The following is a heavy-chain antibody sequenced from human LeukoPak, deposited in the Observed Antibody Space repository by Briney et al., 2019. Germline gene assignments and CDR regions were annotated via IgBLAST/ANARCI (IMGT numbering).Heavy chain of an antibody. CDR1: GFTFNSYE. Sequence: PGGSLRLPCAASGFTFNSYEMNWVRQAPGKGLEGVSYISSSGSTIYYADSVNGRSTISTNNAKNSLYLQMNSLSAEDTAVYYCPELGITMIGGVWGKGTTVTISS. D-gene: IGHD3-10*02. J-gene: IGHJ6*04. CDR3: PELGITMIGGV. V-gene: IGHV3-48*03. CDR2: ISSSGSTI.